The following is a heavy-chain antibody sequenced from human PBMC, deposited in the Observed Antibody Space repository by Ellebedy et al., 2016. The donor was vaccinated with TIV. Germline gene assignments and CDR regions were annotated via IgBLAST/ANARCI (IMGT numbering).Heavy chain of an antibody. Sequence: GESLKISCAASAFTFSTYWMHWVRQAPGKGLMWVSRINTDGSSTGYADSVKGRFTISRDNAKNTLYLQMNGLRAEDTAIYYCARDSSGSLDYWGQGTLVTVSS. J-gene: IGHJ4*02. CDR3: ARDSSGSLDY. D-gene: IGHD1-26*01. V-gene: IGHV3-74*01. CDR2: INTDGSST. CDR1: AFTFSTYW.